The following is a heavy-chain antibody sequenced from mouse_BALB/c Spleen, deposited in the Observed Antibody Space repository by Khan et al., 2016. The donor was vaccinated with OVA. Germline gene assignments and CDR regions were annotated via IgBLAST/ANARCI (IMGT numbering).Heavy chain of an antibody. CDR3: VRDDGYSRFAY. J-gene: IGHJ3*01. CDR1: DYTFTDYP. Sequence: QMQLEESGPELVRPGVSVKISCKGPDYTFTDYPMHWVRQSHVKSLEWIGAVSTYYGNTNYNQKFKGKAIMTVDKSSSTAYMELARLTSEDSAIYYCVRDDGYSRFAYWGQGTLVTVSA. D-gene: IGHD2-3*01. V-gene: IGHV1S137*01. CDR2: VSTYYGNT.